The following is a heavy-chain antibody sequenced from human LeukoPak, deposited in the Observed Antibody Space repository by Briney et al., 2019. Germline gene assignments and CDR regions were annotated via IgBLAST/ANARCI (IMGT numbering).Heavy chain of an antibody. J-gene: IGHJ4*02. V-gene: IGHV3-11*06. D-gene: IGHD3-22*01. Sequence: GRFTISRDNAKNSLYLQMNSLRAEDTAVYYCARDVEGSDGSGYYPHYFDYWGQGTLVTVSS. CDR3: ARDVEGSDGSGYYPHYFDY.